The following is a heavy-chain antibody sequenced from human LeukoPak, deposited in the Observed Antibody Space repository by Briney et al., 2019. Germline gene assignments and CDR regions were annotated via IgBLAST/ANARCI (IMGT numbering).Heavy chain of an antibody. D-gene: IGHD3-10*01. CDR2: ISSSGSTI. V-gene: IGHV3-48*03. Sequence: GGSLRLSCAASGFTFSSYETNWVRQAPGKGLEWVSYISSSGSTIYYADSVKGRFTISRDNAKNSLYLQMNSLRAEDTAVYYCARARGFGESYYFDYWGQGTLVTVSS. CDR3: ARARGFGESYYFDY. J-gene: IGHJ4*02. CDR1: GFTFSSYE.